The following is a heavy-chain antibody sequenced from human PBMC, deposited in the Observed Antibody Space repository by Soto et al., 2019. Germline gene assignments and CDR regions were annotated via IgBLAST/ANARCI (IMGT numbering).Heavy chain of an antibody. D-gene: IGHD3-10*01. CDR1: EYSFTNYW. J-gene: IGHJ3*02. V-gene: IGHV5-51*01. Sequence: GESLKISCKGSEYSFTNYWIGWVRQMPGKGLEWMGIIFPGDSDTRYNPSFQGQVTISADKSISTTYLRWSSLEASDTAMYFCARVSGGSGSLAPDAFDIWGQGTMVTVSS. CDR2: IFPGDSDT. CDR3: ARVSGGSGSLAPDAFDI.